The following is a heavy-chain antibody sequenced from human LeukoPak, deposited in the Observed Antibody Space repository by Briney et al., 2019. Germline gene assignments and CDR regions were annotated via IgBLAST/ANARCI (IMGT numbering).Heavy chain of an antibody. V-gene: IGHV1-18*01. CDR1: GYTFTSYG. J-gene: IGHJ4*02. D-gene: IGHD3-10*01. Sequence: GASVKVSCKASGYTFTSYGISWVRQAPGQGLEWMGRISAYDGNTNSAQKFQGRVTMTTDTSSSTAYMDLRSLRSDDTAMYYCARAYYFGSGSYSFFDYWGQGTLVTVSS. CDR2: ISAYDGNT. CDR3: ARAYYFGSGSYSFFDY.